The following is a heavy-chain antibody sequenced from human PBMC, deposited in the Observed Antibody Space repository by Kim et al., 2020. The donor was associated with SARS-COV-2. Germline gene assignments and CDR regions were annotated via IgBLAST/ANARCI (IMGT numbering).Heavy chain of an antibody. J-gene: IGHJ6*02. CDR2: IYYSGST. V-gene: IGHV4-61*01. CDR1: GGSVSSGSYY. Sequence: SETLSLTCTVSGGSVSSGSYYWSWIRQPPGKGLEWIGYIYYSGSTNYNPSLKSRVTISVDTSKNQFSLKLSSVTAADTAVYYCARASSGSGHYYYYGMDVWGQGTTVTVSS. D-gene: IGHD3-10*01. CDR3: ARASSGSGHYYYYGMDV.